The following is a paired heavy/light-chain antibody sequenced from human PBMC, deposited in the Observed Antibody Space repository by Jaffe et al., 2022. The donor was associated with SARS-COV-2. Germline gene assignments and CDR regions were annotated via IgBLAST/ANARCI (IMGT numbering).Light chain of an antibody. CDR3: AAWDDSLIGFYV. CDR1: RANIGSNA. Sequence: QSVLTQPPSASGTPGQRVTISCSGSRANIGSNAVNWYQYLPGTAPKLLVYGNNQRPSGVPDRFSGSKSGTSASLAISGLQSEDEADYYCAAWDDSLIGFYVFGTGTKVTVL. V-gene: IGLV1-44*01. J-gene: IGLJ1*01. CDR2: GNN.
Heavy chain of an antibody. CDR3: ARGGGNYWEAY. J-gene: IGHJ4*02. Sequence: QVQLQESGPGLVKPSETLSLTCTVSGGSVNSGSYYWSWIRQPPGKGLEWIGYIYYSGSSKYNPSLQSRVTMSMDTSKNQFSLKLSSVTAADTAFYYCARGGGNYWEAYWGQGTLVTVSS. V-gene: IGHV4-61*01. D-gene: IGHD1-26*01. CDR2: IYYSGSS. CDR1: GGSVNSGSYY.